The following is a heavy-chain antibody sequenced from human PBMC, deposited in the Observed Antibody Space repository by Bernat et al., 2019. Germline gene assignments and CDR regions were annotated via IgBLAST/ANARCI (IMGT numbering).Heavy chain of an antibody. CDR2: ISYDGSNK. J-gene: IGHJ4*02. CDR1: GFLFSSYA. V-gene: IGHV3-30*01. D-gene: IGHD1-1*01. Sequence: QVQLVESGGGVVQPGRSLRLSCAASGFLFSSYAMHWVRQAPGKGLEWVAVISYDGSNKYYAESVKGRFTITRDNSKSTLYLEMNSLRAEDTAVYYCARDTSNAFDYWGQGTLVTVSS. CDR3: ARDTSNAFDY.